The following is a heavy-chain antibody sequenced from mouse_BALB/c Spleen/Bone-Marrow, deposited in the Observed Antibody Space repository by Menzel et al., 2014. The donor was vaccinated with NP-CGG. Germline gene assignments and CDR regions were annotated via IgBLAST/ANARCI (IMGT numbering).Heavy chain of an antibody. Sequence: QVQLQQSGAELVKPVASVKLSCKASGYTFTSYYMYWVKQRPGQGLEWIGEINPSNGGTNFNEKFKSRATLTVDKSSSTAYMQLSSLTSEDSAVYYCTRLPHWGQGTSVTVSS. CDR1: GYTFTSYY. V-gene: IGHV1S81*02. D-gene: IGHD5-1*01. J-gene: IGHJ4*01. CDR3: TRLPH. CDR2: INPSNGGT.